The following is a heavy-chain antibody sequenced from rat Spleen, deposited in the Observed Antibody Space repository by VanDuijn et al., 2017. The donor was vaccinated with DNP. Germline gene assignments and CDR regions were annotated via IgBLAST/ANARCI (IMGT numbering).Heavy chain of an antibody. CDR1: SLTLSDFN. Sequence: EVQLVESGGGLVQPGRSLKLSCPASSLTLSDFNMAWVRQAPKRGLEWVATIIYDGSRTFYRDSVKGRFTISRDNAKNTLYLQMDSLRSEDTATYYCASHTYYGYDYFVYWGQGVMVTVSS. J-gene: IGHJ2*01. V-gene: IGHV5S10*01. CDR2: IIYDGSRT. CDR3: ASHTYYGYDYFVY. D-gene: IGHD1-9*01.